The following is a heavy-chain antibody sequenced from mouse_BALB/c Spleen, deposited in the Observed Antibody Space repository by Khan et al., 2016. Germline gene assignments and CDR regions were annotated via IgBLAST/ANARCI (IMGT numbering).Heavy chain of an antibody. CDR1: GFSLTNSG. D-gene: IGHD2-4*01. CDR2: IWPGGST. CDR3: ARDDQDYDAWFAS. Sequence: VQLQESGPGLVAPSQSLSITCTVSGFSLTNSGVHWIRQPPGKGLEWLGVIWPGGSTDYNSALMSRLSITKDNSQNQVFLKMISLQNDDTAMYYCARDDQDYDAWFASWGQGTLVIVSA. J-gene: IGHJ3*01. V-gene: IGHV2-9*02.